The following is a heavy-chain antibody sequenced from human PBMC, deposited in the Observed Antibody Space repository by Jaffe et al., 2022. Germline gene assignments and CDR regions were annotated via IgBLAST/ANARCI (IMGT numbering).Heavy chain of an antibody. CDR3: ARGLGGWKRSPYFDY. CDR1: GGSFSGYY. Sequence: QVQLQQWGAGLLKPSETLSLTCAVYGGSFSGYYWSWIRQPPGKGLEWIGEINHSGSTNYNPSLKSRVTISVDTSKNQFSLKLSSVTAADTAVYYCARGLGGWKRSPYFDYWGQGTLVTVSS. CDR2: INHSGST. D-gene: IGHD1-1*01. V-gene: IGHV4-34*01. J-gene: IGHJ4*02.